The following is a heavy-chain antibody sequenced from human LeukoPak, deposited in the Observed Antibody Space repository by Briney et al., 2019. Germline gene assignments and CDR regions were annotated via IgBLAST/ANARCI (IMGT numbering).Heavy chain of an antibody. V-gene: IGHV3-23*01. CDR2: VSGSGGST. Sequence: LPGGTLRLSCAASGFTFSILDMSWVRQAPGKGLEWVSGVSGSGGSTYYADSVKGRFTISRDNSNNTLYLQVSSLRAEDTAVYYCATLNSVYDAFDIWGQGTMVTVSS. D-gene: IGHD5/OR15-5a*01. CDR1: GFTFSILD. CDR3: ATLNSVYDAFDI. J-gene: IGHJ3*02.